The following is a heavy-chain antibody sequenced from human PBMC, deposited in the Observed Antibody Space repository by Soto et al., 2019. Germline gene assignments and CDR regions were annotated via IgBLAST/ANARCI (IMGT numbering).Heavy chain of an antibody. CDR2: ISAYNGNT. V-gene: IGHV1-18*01. J-gene: IGHJ4*01. CDR3: ARDGWNLSSGYFGSDY. Sequence: ASVKVSCKASGYTFTSYGISWVRQAPGQGLEWMGWISAYNGNTNYAQKLQGRVTITRDTSASTAYMELSSLRSEDTAVYYCARDGWNLSSGYFGSDYWGQ. CDR1: GYTFTSYG. D-gene: IGHD3-22*01.